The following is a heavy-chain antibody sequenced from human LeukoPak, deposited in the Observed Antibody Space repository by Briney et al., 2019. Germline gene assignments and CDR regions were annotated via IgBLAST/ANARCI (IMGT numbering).Heavy chain of an antibody. V-gene: IGHV3-13*01. CDR3: VTGAGGWAY. J-gene: IGHJ4*02. CDR1: GFTFSSSD. CDR2: IGTAGNT. D-gene: IGHD1-26*01. Sequence: GGSLRLSCAASGFTFSSSDMHWVRQAAGKGLEWVSGIGTAGNTHYAGSVRGRFTISREDAKNSLYLQMNSLRAGDTAMYYCVTGAGGWAYWGQGALVTVSS.